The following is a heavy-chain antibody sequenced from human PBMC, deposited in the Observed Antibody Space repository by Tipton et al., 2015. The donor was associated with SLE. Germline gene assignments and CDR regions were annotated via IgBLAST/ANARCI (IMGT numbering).Heavy chain of an antibody. Sequence: LRLSCTVSGGSISSSGYYWTWIRQPAGKGLEWIGHIFTTGSTNYNPSLKSRVTISVDTSQNQFSLKLSSVTAADTAVYYCARVYPNYGDYEYFQHWGQGTLVTVSS. D-gene: IGHD4-17*01. CDR1: GGSISSSGYY. V-gene: IGHV4-61*09. CDR2: IFTTGST. J-gene: IGHJ1*01. CDR3: ARVYPNYGDYEYFQH.